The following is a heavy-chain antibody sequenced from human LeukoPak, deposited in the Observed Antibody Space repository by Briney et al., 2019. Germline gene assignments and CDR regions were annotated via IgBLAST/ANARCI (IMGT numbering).Heavy chain of an antibody. CDR2: ISAYNGDT. V-gene: IGHV1-18*04. J-gene: IGHJ4*02. D-gene: IGHD3-22*01. CDR3: ARVLCYYDSSGSRYSFDY. Sequence: ASVKVSCKTSGYTFISYGLSWVRQAPGQGLEWMGWISAYNGDTNYAQRLQGRVTMTTDTSTTTAYMELRSLRSDDTAVYYCARVLCYYDSSGSRYSFDYWGQGTLVTVSS. CDR1: GYTFISYG.